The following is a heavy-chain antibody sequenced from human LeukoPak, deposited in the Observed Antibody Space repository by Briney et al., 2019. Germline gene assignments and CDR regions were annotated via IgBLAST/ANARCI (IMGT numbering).Heavy chain of an antibody. D-gene: IGHD2-2*01. J-gene: IGHJ4*02. Sequence: GGSLRLSCAASGFTFNKAWMNWVRQAPGKGLEWVGRIKSKIDGGTTDYAAPVKGRFIISRDDSKNTLYLQMNSLETGDTALYYCISPRTSSYWGQGTLVTVSS. CDR3: ISPRTSSY. CDR1: GFTFNKAW. V-gene: IGHV3-15*07. CDR2: IKSKIDGGTT.